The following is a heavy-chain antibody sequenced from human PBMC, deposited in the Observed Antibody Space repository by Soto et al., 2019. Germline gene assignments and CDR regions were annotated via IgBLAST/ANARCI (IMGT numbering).Heavy chain of an antibody. CDR2: ISYDGSNQ. CDR1: GFTFSSYG. J-gene: IGHJ5*01. V-gene: IGHV3-30*03. Sequence: QVQLVESGGGVVQPGRSLRLSCAASGFTFSSYGMHWIRQAPGKGLEWVAVISYDGSNQYYADSAKGRFIISRDNSKNTLYLQMSSLRPEDTAVFYCARETPKLGAADSWGQGTLVTVSS. D-gene: IGHD1-26*01. CDR3: ARETPKLGAADS.